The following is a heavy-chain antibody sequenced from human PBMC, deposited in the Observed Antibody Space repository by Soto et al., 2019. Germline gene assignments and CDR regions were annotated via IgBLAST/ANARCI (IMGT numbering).Heavy chain of an antibody. CDR3: AKNGCSYPACSPYYYYVDV. J-gene: IGHJ6*03. V-gene: IGHV3-23*01. CDR2: LTVTGDSA. CDR1: GFRLSDSA. D-gene: IGHD2-15*01. Sequence: EVQLLELGGGLVQPGGSLRLSCAASGFRLSDSAVSWVRQAPGKGLEWVSSLTVTGDSAFYSDSVKGRFTISRDTSKSTLYLQMNSLRAEDTAVYYCAKNGCSYPACSPYYYYVDVWGRGTTVTVSS.